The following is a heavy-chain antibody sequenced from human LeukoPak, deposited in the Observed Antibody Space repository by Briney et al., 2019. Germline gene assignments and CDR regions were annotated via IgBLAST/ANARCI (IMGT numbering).Heavy chain of an antibody. CDR1: GYTLTELS. D-gene: IGHD3-22*01. J-gene: IGHJ3*02. CDR2: FDPEDGET. V-gene: IGHV1-24*01. CDR3: ATVWTYYDSSGYGAPRDAFDI. Sequence: ASVKVSCKVSGYTLTELSMHWVRQAPGKGLEWMGGFDPEDGETIYAQKFQGRVTMTEDTSTDTAYMELSSLRSEDTVVYYCATVWTYYDSSGYGAPRDAFDIWGQGTMVTVSS.